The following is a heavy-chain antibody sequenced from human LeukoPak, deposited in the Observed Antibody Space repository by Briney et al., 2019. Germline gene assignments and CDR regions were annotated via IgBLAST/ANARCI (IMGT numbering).Heavy chain of an antibody. Sequence: KPSETLSLTCTVSGGSISSGGYYWSWIRQHPGKGLEWIGYIYYSGSTYYSASLKSRVTISVDTSKNQFSLKLSSVTAADTAVYYCARVIVGSGGQYDAFDVWGQGTMVTVSS. D-gene: IGHD2-15*01. J-gene: IGHJ3*01. V-gene: IGHV4-31*03. CDR2: IYYSGST. CDR3: ARVIVGSGGQYDAFDV. CDR1: GGSISSGGYY.